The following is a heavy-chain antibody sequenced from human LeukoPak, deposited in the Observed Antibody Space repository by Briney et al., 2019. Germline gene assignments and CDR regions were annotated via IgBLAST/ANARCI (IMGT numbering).Heavy chain of an antibody. J-gene: IGHJ4*02. CDR1: GGSFSGYY. D-gene: IGHD5-18*01. Sequence: SETLSLTCAVYGGSFSGYYWSWIRQPPGKGLEWIGEINHGGSTNYNPSLKSRVTISVDTSKNQFSLKLSSVTAADTAVYYCARFVDTAMVYDYWGQGTLVTVSS. CDR2: INHGGST. CDR3: ARFVDTAMVYDY. V-gene: IGHV4-34*01.